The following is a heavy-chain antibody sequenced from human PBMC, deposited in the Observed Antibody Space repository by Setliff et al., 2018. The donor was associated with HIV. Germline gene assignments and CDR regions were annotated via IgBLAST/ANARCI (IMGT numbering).Heavy chain of an antibody. Sequence: WASVKVSCKASGSTFSTYDINWVRQAPGQGPEWMGWMNPNSGNTGYAPKLQGRVTMTRNTPISTAYMELSSLRSDDTAVYYCASSWSRVPYYGMDVWGQGTTVTVSS. D-gene: IGHD6-13*01. CDR3: ASSWSRVPYYGMDV. CDR2: MNPNSGNT. J-gene: IGHJ6*02. V-gene: IGHV1-8*01. CDR1: GSTFSTYD.